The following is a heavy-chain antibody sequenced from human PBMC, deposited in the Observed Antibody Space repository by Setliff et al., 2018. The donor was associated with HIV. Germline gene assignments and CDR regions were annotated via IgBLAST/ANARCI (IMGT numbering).Heavy chain of an antibody. CDR1: GFTFGSYA. J-gene: IGHJ4*02. CDR3: ANPPLKGHLGVGFDY. CDR2: ISGSGDST. D-gene: IGHD3-16*01. Sequence: AGSLRLSCAPSGFTFGSYAMSWVRQAPGKGLEWVSVISGSGDSTFYADSLKGRFTISRDNSRNMLYLQMNSLRAEDTAVYYCANPPLKGHLGVGFDYWGQGTQVTVSS. V-gene: IGHV3-23*01.